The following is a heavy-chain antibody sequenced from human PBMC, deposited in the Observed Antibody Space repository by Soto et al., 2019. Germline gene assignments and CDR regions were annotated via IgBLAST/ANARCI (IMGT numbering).Heavy chain of an antibody. V-gene: IGHV4-34*01. D-gene: IGHD6-6*01. Sequence: SETLSLTCAVYGGSFSGYYWSWIRQPPGKGLEWIGEINHSGSTNYNPTLKNRVTISVDTSKNQFSLKLSSVTAADTAVYYCARGHLGYSSSWFDYWGQGTLVTVSS. CDR3: ARGHLGYSSSWFDY. J-gene: IGHJ4*02. CDR2: INHSGST. CDR1: GGSFSGYY.